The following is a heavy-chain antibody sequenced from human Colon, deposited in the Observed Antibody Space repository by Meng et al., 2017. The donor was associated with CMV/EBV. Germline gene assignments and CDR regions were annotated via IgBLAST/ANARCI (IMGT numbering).Heavy chain of an antibody. V-gene: IGHV3-23*01. J-gene: IGHJ4*02. CDR2: INAGGRDT. CDR3: VRADRCGGDCYDRPLDY. CDR1: GFTFTSHA. D-gene: IGHD2-21*01. Sequence: GGSLRLSCAASGFTFTSHAMNWVRQAPGKGLEWVSTINAGGRDTYYADSVKGRFTISRDTSKNSLYLQMNSLRVEDTAIYYCVRADRCGGDCYDRPLDYWGQGSLVTVSS.